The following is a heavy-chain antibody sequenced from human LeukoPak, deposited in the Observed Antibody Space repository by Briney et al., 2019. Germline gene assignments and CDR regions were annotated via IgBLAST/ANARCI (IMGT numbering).Heavy chain of an antibody. CDR2: ISSSSSYI. CDR3: ARTLYDSSGYYYFDY. D-gene: IGHD3-22*01. CDR1: GFTFSSYS. J-gene: IGHJ4*02. V-gene: IGHV3-21*01. Sequence: GXSLRXSCAASGFTFSSYSMNWVRQAPGKGLEWVSSISSSSSYIYYADSVKGRFTISRDNDKKSLYLQMNSLRAEDRGVYYCARTLYDSSGYYYFDYWGQGTLVTVSS.